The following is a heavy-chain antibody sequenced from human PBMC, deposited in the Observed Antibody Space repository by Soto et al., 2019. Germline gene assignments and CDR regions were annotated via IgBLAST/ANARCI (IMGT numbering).Heavy chain of an antibody. Sequence: EVQLLDSGGGLAQPGGSLRLSCAASGFTFGNYAMNWVRQAPGKGLAWVSTVSGNGAVTYYAESVKGRFTISSDNSRSTLYLQMNNPRAEDTAIYFCAKVPASLKTFDYWGQGTLVTVSS. CDR2: VSGNGAVT. V-gene: IGHV3-23*01. CDR1: GFTFGNYA. J-gene: IGHJ4*02. CDR3: AKVPASLKTFDY. D-gene: IGHD2-2*01.